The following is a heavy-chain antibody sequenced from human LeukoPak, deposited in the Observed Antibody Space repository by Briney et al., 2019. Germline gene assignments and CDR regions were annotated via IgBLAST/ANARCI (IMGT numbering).Heavy chain of an antibody. D-gene: IGHD7-27*01. CDR1: GGSISTYY. J-gene: IGHJ4*02. Sequence: SETLSLTCTVSGGSISTYYWSWIRQPPGKGLEWIGYIYSSGSTYYNPSLKSRVTISVDTSKNRFSLKLSTVTAADTAVYYCARRPTGDPKFDYWGQGTLVTVSS. CDR3: ARRPTGDPKFDY. CDR2: IYSSGST. V-gene: IGHV4-59*08.